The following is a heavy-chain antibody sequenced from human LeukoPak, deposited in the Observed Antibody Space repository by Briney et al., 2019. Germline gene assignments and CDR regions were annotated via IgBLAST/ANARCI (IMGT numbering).Heavy chain of an antibody. V-gene: IGHV1-18*01. J-gene: IGHJ4*02. CDR2: ISAYHGKT. CDR3: ARGGYYYDSIRSYLDY. D-gene: IGHD3-22*01. CDR1: GYTFPIYG. Sequence: ASVKVSCKASGYTFPIYGISWVRQAPGQGLEWMGWISAYHGKTDYAQKFQGRVTMTTDTSTSTAYMKLRSLRSDDTAVYFCARGGYYYDSIRSYLDYWGQGILVTVSS.